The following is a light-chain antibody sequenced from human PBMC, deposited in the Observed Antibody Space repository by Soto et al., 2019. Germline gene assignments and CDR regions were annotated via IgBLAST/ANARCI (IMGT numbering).Light chain of an antibody. CDR2: GAS. J-gene: IGKJ1*01. Sequence: ETVMTQYPATLSVSPGERYTLSCMASQSVNSNLAWYQQKLGQSRRVLIYGASTRATGITDRFSGSGSGTEFILTISSLQSEDFAVYYCQAYNTWPWTVGPGTKVDIK. CDR3: QAYNTWPWT. V-gene: IGKV3-15*01. CDR1: QSVNSN.